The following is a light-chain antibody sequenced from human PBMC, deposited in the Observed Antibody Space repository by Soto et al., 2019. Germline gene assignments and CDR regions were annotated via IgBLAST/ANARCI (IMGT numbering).Light chain of an antibody. CDR2: DVT. CDR1: STDFGASNY. J-gene: IGLJ3*02. Sequence: QSALSQPRSVSGSPGQSVTISCTGTSTDFGASNYVSWYQQHSEKAPKLIIYDVTERPSGVPDRFSGSKSGNTASLTISGLQAEDEADYYCCSYGNMNMSWIFGGGTKVTVL. CDR3: CSYGNMNMSWI. V-gene: IGLV2-11*01.